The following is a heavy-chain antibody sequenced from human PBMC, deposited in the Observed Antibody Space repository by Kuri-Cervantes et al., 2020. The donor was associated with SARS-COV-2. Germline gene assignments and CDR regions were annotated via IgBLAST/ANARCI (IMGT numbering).Heavy chain of an antibody. D-gene: IGHD1-26*01. CDR1: GGSISSSSYY. CDR2: IYYSGST. V-gene: IGHV4-39*01. CDR3: ICSGSYHYYFDY. J-gene: IGHJ4*02. Sequence: GSLRLSCTVSGGSISSSSYYWGWIRQPPGKGLEWIGSIYYSGSTYYNPSLKSRVTISVDTSKNQFSLKLSSVTAADTAVYYCICSGSYHYYFDYWGQGTLVTVSS.